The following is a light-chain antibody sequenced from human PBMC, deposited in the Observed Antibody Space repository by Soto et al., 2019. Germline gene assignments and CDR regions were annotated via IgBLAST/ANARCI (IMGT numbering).Light chain of an antibody. CDR3: CSYAGSSTLL. V-gene: IGLV2-23*01. J-gene: IGLJ2*01. CDR1: RSDIGGYNL. CDR2: EGS. Sequence: QSVLTQPASVSGSPGQSISISCTGTRSDIGGYNLVSWYQHHPGKAPKLMIYEGSNRPSGVSNRFFGSKSGNAASLTISVLQAEDEADYYCCSYAGSSTLLFGGGTKLTVL.